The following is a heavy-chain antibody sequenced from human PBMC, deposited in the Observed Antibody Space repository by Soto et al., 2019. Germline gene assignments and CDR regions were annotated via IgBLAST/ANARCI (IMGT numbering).Heavy chain of an antibody. CDR2: IYYSGRT. Sequence: PSETLSLTCPLSVASITSTTYFCAWIRQPPWKGLEWVGSIYYSGRTYYNPSLRSRVTISVDRSKNQFSLTMISVTAADTAVYYCAKNLPTEGRFYYWGQRT. CDR3: AKNLPTEGRFYY. V-gene: IGHV4-39*01. CDR1: VASITSTTYF. J-gene: IGHJ4*02.